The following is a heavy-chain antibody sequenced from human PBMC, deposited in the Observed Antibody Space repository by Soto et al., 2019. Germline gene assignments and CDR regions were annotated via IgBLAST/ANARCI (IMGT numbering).Heavy chain of an antibody. V-gene: IGHV3-30*18. Sequence: PGGSLRLSCAASGFTFSSYGMHWVRQAPGKGLEWVSVISYDGSNRYYAYSVKVRFTISIDNSKNTLYLQMNSLRAEDTAVYYCAKDQIRVGATGXDYWVQGTLVTXS. D-gene: IGHD1-26*01. J-gene: IGHJ4*02. CDR2: ISYDGSNR. CDR3: AKDQIRVGATGXDY. CDR1: GFTFSSYG.